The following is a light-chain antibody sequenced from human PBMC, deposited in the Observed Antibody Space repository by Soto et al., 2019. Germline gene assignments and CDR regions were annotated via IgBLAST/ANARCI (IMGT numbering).Light chain of an antibody. CDR3: CSYAGSYTVV. V-gene: IGLV2-11*01. J-gene: IGLJ2*01. CDR2: DVS. Sequence: QSALTQPRSVSGSPGQPVTISCTGTSSDVGGYNYVSWYQQHPGKAPKLMIYDVSKRRSGVPDRFSGSKSGNTASLTISGLQAEDEADYYCCSYAGSYTVVFGGGTKLTVL. CDR1: SSDVGGYNY.